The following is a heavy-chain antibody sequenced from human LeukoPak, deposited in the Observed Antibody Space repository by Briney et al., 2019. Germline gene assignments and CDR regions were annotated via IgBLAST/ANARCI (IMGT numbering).Heavy chain of an antibody. V-gene: IGHV4-59*01. D-gene: IGHD5-12*01. CDR3: ARDLANNWFDP. J-gene: IGHJ5*02. CDR2: IYYSGST. CDR1: GGSISSYY. Sequence: SETLSLTCTVSGGSISSYYWSWIRQPPGKGLERIGYIYYSGSTNYNPSLKSRVTISVDTSKNQFSLKLSSVTAADTAVYYCARDLANNWFDPWGQGTLVTVSS.